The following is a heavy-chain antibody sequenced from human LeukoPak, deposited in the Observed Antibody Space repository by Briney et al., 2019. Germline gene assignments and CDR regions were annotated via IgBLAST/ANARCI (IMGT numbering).Heavy chain of an antibody. J-gene: IGHJ4*02. V-gene: IGHV3-33*01. Sequence: GGSLGLSCAASGFTFNSYGIHWVRQAPGKGLGWVAFIWYDGSNKYYADSVKGRFTISRDNSKNTLYLQMNSLRAEDTAVYYCARARTTRGFDYWGQGTLVTVSS. CDR1: GFTFNSYG. CDR3: ARARTTRGFDY. D-gene: IGHD4-17*01. CDR2: IWYDGSNK.